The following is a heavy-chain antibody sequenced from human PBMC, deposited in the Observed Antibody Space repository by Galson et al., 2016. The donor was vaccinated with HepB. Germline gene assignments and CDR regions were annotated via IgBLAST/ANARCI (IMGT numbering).Heavy chain of an antibody. V-gene: IGHV3-23*01. J-gene: IGHJ4*02. Sequence: SLRLSCAASGFILKNYAMYWVRQAPEKGLEWVSHINGNGDATYYADSVKGRFTISRDNSKNTLYLQMNSLRAEDTAVYYCSKGREFAGSGYYDYWGQGTLVTVSS. CDR3: SKGREFAGSGYYDY. D-gene: IGHD2-15*01. CDR1: GFILKNYA. CDR2: INGNGDAT.